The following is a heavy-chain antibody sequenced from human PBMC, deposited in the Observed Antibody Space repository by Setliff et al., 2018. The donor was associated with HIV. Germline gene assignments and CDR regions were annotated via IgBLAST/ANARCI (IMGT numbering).Heavy chain of an antibody. Sequence: PSETLSLTCGVSGFYISRGYYWGWIRQPPGKGLEWIGNIKHSGRNYYNPSLMGRVTISVDTSKNQFSLNLSSVTAADTAVYYCARNPHYFDRSGYYSWFYFDCGGQGTLV. J-gene: IGHJ4*02. D-gene: IGHD3-22*01. V-gene: IGHV4-38-2*01. CDR2: IKHSGRN. CDR3: ARNPHYFDRSGYYSWFYFDC. CDR1: GFYISRGYY.